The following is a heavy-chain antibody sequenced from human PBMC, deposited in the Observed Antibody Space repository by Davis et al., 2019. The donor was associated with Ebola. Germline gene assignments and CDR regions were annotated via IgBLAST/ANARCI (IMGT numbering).Heavy chain of an antibody. D-gene: IGHD6-13*01. CDR3: AHSESSSWSPTPYFDY. Sequence: SGPTLVKSTQTLTLTCTFSGFSLSTSGVGVGWIRQPPGKALEWLALIYWNDDKRYSPSLKSRLTITKDTSKNQVVLTMTNMDPVDTATYYCAHSESSSWSPTPYFDYWGQGTLVTVSS. J-gene: IGHJ4*02. V-gene: IGHV2-5*01. CDR1: GFSLSTSGVG. CDR2: IYWNDDK.